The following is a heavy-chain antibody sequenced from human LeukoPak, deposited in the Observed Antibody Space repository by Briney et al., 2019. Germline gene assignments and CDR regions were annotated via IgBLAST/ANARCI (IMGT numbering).Heavy chain of an antibody. CDR2: IYSGGNT. J-gene: IGHJ5*02. CDR3: ARLMGSGWFYP. Sequence: GGSLRLSCAASRFTVSSSRINWVRQAPGRGLEWVSVIYSGGNTFYADSVKGRFTISRHNSENTLYLQMNSLSADDTAVYYCARLMGSGWFYPWGQGTLVTVFS. V-gene: IGHV3-53*04. D-gene: IGHD1-26*01. CDR1: RFTVSSSR.